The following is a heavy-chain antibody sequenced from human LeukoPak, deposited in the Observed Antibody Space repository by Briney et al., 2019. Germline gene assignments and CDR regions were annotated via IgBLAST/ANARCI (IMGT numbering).Heavy chain of an antibody. D-gene: IGHD5-24*01. V-gene: IGHV3-74*01. CDR2: INSDGSTT. CDR3: AKAVGDGYNYGPFDS. CDR1: GFTFSTYW. J-gene: IGHJ4*02. Sequence: GSLRLSCAASGFTFSTYWMHWVRQVPGKGLVWVSRINSDGSTTNYADSVKGRFTISRDNSKNTLYLQMNSLRAEDTAVYYCAKAVGDGYNYGPFDSWGQGTLVTVSS.